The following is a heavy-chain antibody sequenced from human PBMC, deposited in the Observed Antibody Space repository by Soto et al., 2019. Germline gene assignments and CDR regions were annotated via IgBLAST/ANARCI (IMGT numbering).Heavy chain of an antibody. Sequence: GGSLRLSCAASGFTFSSYGMHWVRQAPGKRLEWVALIWYDGGNKYYADSVRGRFTISRDNSKNTLYLQMNGLGAEDTAVSSCARALRESSSSWNNFDYGGPGTLVTVSS. D-gene: IGHD6-13*01. CDR2: IWYDGGNK. V-gene: IGHV3-33*01. CDR3: ARALRESSSSWNNFDY. CDR1: GFTFSSYG. J-gene: IGHJ4*02.